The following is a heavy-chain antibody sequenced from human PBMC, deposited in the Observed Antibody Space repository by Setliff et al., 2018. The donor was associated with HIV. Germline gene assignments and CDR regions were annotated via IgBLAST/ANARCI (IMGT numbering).Heavy chain of an antibody. CDR1: GYSFTAYG. CDR2: INIDSGHT. CDR3: ARAIYSGYYYREFDY. V-gene: IGHV1-18*01. Sequence: GASVKVSCKASGYSFTAYGISWVRQAPGQGFEWMGWINIDSGHTNFAQKFQDRVTVTTDTSTNTTYMELRGLRSDDTATYYCARAIYSGYYYREFDYWGQGTLVTVSS. J-gene: IGHJ4*02. D-gene: IGHD5-12*01.